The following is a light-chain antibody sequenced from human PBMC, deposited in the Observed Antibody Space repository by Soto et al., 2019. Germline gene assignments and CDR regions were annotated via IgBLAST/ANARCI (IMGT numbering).Light chain of an antibody. J-gene: IGKJ4*01. CDR3: EPYGISPPLT. CDR2: GVS. CDR1: QSICSSF. V-gene: IGKV3-20*01. Sequence: EFVLTQSPGKLSLSPGERATLSCRASQSICSSFLAWYQQKPGKAPRLLIYGVSSRGTAIPHRFSGSGSGTDVTLTISRLEPVDFAVYYCEPYGISPPLTVGGENKVEIK.